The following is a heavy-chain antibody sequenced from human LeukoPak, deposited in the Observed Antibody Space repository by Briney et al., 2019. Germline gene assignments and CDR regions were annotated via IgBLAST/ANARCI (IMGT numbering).Heavy chain of an antibody. J-gene: IGHJ4*02. CDR3: ARDGAYDFWSGYSLDY. CDR2: INQDGNVK. CDR1: GFTFRSDW. D-gene: IGHD3-3*01. Sequence: GGSLRLSCAASGFTFRSDWMNWVRQAPGKGLEWVANINQDGNVKYYVDSVKGRFTISRDNAENSLYLQMNSLRAEDTAVYYCARDGAYDFWSGYSLDYWGQGTLVTVSS. V-gene: IGHV3-7*03.